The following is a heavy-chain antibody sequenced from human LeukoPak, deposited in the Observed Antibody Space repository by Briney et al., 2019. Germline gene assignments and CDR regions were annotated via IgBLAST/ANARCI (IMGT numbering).Heavy chain of an antibody. Sequence: SETLSLTCTVSGGSISSGDYYWSWIRQPPGKGLEWIGYIYHSGSTYYNPSLKSRVTISVDRSKNQFSLKLSSVTAADTAVYYCARDGRTTAGRYFDYWGQGTLVTVSS. D-gene: IGHD4-11*01. CDR1: GGSISSGDYY. J-gene: IGHJ4*02. V-gene: IGHV4-30-2*01. CDR2: IYHSGST. CDR3: ARDGRTTAGRYFDY.